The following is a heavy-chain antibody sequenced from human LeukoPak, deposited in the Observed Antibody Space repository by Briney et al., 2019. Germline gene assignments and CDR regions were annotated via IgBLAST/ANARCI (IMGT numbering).Heavy chain of an antibody. J-gene: IGHJ4*02. CDR3: ARDPGSGVDH. CDR2: IYTSGST. Sequence: TSSETLSLTCTVSGGSITSYYWNWIRQPPGKGLEWIGRIYTSGSTNYNPSLKSRVTISVDTSKNEFSLKLNSATAADTAVYYCARDPGSGVDHWGQGTLVTVSS. V-gene: IGHV4-4*07. CDR1: GGSITSYY. D-gene: IGHD3-10*01.